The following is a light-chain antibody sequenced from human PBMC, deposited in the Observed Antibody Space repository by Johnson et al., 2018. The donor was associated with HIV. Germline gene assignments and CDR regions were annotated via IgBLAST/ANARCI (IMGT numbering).Light chain of an antibody. CDR2: DNN. CDR1: SSNIGNNY. CDR3: GTWDTSLNAFV. J-gene: IGLJ1*01. V-gene: IGLV1-51*01. Sequence: QSVLTQPPSVSAAPGQKVTISCSGSSSNIGNNYVSWYQQLPGTAPKLLIYDNNKRPSGIPDRFSGSKSGTSATLGITGLQTGDEADYYCGTWDTSLNAFVLGTGTSVIVL.